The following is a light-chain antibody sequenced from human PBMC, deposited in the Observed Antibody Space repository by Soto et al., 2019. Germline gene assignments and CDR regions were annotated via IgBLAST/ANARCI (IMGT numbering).Light chain of an antibody. CDR1: SSDVGVYNY. CDR3: SSYTSSSTYV. Sequence: QSVLTQPASVSGSPGQPITISCTGTSSDVGVYNYVSWYQQHPGKAPKLMIYEVSHRPSGISNRFSGSKSGSTASLTISGLQAEDEADYYCSSYTSSSTYVFGTGTKVTVL. CDR2: EVS. J-gene: IGLJ1*01. V-gene: IGLV2-14*01.